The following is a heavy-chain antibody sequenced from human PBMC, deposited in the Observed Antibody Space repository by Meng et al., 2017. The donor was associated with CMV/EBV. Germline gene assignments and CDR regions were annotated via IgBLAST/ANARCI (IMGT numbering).Heavy chain of an antibody. CDR3: TRDSYYYDSSGYYYVLDY. V-gene: IGHV3-49*04. J-gene: IGHJ4*02. D-gene: IGHD3-22*01. CDR1: GFAFGDYA. CDR2: IRSKAYGGTT. Sequence: GESLKISCTASGFAFGDYAMSWVRQAPGKGLEWVGFIRSKAYGGTTEYAASVKGRFTISRDDSKSIAYLQMNSLKTEDTAVYYCTRDSYYYDSSGYYYVLDYWGQGTLVTVS.